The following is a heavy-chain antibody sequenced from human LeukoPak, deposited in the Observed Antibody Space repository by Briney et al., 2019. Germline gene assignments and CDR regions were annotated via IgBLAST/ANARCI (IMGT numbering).Heavy chain of an antibody. J-gene: IGHJ4*02. CDR3: AKPGEEDFWSGYHYFDY. CDR2: ISGSGGST. CDR1: GFAFSSYA. V-gene: IGHV3-23*01. Sequence: GGSLRLSCAASGFAFSSYAMSWVRQAPGKGLEWVSAISGSGGSTYYADSVKGRFTISRDNSKNTLYLQMNSLRAEDTAVYYCAKPGEEDFWSGYHYFDYWGQGTLVTVSS. D-gene: IGHD3-3*01.